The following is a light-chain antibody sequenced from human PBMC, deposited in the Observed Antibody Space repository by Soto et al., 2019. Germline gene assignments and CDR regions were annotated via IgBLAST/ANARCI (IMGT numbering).Light chain of an antibody. V-gene: IGKV3-15*01. Sequence: IVMTQSPATLSVSLGERATLSCRASQSINSNLAWYQQKPGQAPGLLMFRASIRAAGFPARFSGSGSGTEFNITISSLQSEDSAVYYCQQYNNWPRATFGGGTKVEIK. J-gene: IGKJ4*01. CDR3: QQYNNWPRAT. CDR2: RAS. CDR1: QSINSN.